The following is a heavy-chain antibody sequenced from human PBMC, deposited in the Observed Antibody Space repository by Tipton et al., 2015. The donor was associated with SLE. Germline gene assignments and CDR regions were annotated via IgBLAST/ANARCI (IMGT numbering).Heavy chain of an antibody. Sequence: SLRLSCAASGFTFSSYAMSWVRQAPGKGLEWVSVIYIGGSETHYADSGKGRFTVSRDNSKNMLYLQMNSLRAEDTAVYYCARVYSWVVETVTTFSLDYWGQGTLVTVSS. V-gene: IGHV3-23*03. CDR2: IYIGGSET. J-gene: IGHJ4*02. CDR1: GFTFSSYA. D-gene: IGHD4-17*01. CDR3: ARVYSWVVETVTTFSLDY.